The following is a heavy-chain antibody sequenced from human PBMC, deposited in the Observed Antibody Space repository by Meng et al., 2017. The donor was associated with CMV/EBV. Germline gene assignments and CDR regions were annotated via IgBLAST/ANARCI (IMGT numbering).Heavy chain of an antibody. CDR2: IIPILGIA. CDR3: ARDAPEDIVVVPAAIRAGYYYYYGMDV. V-gene: IGHV1-69*04. Sequence: SVKVSCKASGGTFSSYPISWVRQAPGQGLEWMGRIIPILGIANYAQKFQGRVTITADKSTSTAYMELSSLRSEDTAVYYCARDAPEDIVVVPAAIRAGYYYYYGMDVWGQGTTVTVSS. CDR1: GGTFSSYP. D-gene: IGHD2-2*02. J-gene: IGHJ6*02.